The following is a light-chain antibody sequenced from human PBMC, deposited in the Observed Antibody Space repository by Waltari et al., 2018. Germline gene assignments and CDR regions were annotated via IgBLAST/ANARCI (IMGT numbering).Light chain of an antibody. CDR1: QSVSINF. V-gene: IGKV3-20*01. J-gene: IGKJ4*01. Sequence: EIVLTQSPGTLSLSPGARVALSCRASQSVSINFLAWYQQKPGQAPRLLVHGASRRASGIPVRFSAGGSGTDFTLTISRLEPEDSGVYFCQYFGGAPLTFGGGTKVEIK. CDR2: GAS. CDR3: QYFGGAPLT.